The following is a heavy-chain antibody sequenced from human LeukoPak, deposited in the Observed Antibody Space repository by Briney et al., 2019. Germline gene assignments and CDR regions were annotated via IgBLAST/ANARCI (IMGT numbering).Heavy chain of an antibody. V-gene: IGHV4-39*01. CDR2: INHSGST. J-gene: IGHJ4*02. CDR1: GGSISSSSYY. Sequence: SETLSLTCTVSGGSISSSSYYWGWIRQPPGKGLEWIGEINHSGSTNYSPSLKSRVTISVDTSKNQFSLKLSSVTAADTAVYYCARHGVPRPPDYWGQGTLVTVSS. CDR3: ARHGVPRPPDY. D-gene: IGHD1-1*01.